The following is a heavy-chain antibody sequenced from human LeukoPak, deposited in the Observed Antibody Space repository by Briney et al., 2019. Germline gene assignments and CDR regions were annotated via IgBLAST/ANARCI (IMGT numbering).Heavy chain of an antibody. CDR3: ARAQKWELQVNWFDP. J-gene: IGHJ5*02. CDR2: IIPIFGTA. V-gene: IGHV1-69*13. D-gene: IGHD1-26*01. CDR1: GGTFSSYA. Sequence: ASVKVSCKASGGTFSSYAISWVRQAPGQGLEWMGGIIPIFGTANYAQKFQGRVTITADESTSTAYMELSSLRSEDTAVYYCARAQKWELQVNWFDPWGQGTLVTVSS.